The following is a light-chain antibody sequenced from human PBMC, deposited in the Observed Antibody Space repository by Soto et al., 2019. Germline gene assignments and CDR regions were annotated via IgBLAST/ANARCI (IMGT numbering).Light chain of an antibody. CDR3: QHYYSFPYT. J-gene: IGKJ2*01. Sequence: DIVMTQSPDSLAVSLGERATINCKSSQSLLYSPNSKDYLAWYQLKPGQPPKVLITWASTRESGVPDRFSGSGSGTYFTLTISSLQAEDVAVYFCQHYYSFPYTFGQGTKLEIK. CDR2: WAS. V-gene: IGKV4-1*01. CDR1: QSLLYSPNSKDY.